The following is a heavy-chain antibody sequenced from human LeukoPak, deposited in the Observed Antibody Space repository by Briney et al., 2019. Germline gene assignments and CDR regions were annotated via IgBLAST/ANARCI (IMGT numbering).Heavy chain of an antibody. CDR1: GFTFSSYG. CDR3: AMTGVTTTYYY. J-gene: IGHJ4*02. Sequence: PGRSLRLSCAASGFTFSSYGMHWVRQAPGKGLEWEAVISYDGSNKYYADSVKGRFTISRDNSKNTLYLQMNSLRAEDTAVYYCAMTGVTTTYYYWGQGTLVTVSS. CDR2: ISYDGSNK. D-gene: IGHD4-17*01. V-gene: IGHV3-30*03.